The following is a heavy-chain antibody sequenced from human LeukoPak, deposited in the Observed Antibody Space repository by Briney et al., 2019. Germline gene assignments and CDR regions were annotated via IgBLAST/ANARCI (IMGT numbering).Heavy chain of an antibody. D-gene: IGHD3-10*01. CDR3: AGGPPSWYFDY. CDR2: IIPIFGTA. CDR1: GGTFSSYA. Sequence: ASVKVSCKASGGTFSSYAISWVRQAPGQGLEWMGRIIPIFGTANYAQKFQGRVTITTDESTSTAYMELSSLRSVDTAVYYCAGGPPSWYFDYWGQGTLVTVSS. V-gene: IGHV1-69*05. J-gene: IGHJ4*02.